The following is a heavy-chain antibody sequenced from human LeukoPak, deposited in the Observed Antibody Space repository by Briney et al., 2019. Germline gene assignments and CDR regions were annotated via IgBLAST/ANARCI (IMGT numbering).Heavy chain of an antibody. CDR2: TYYRSKWFN. V-gene: IGHV6-1*01. Sequence: SQTLSLTCAISGDSFSNNSAAWNWIRQSPSRGLEWLVRTYYRSKWFNDFALSVKSRITIDPDTSKNQFSLQLNSVTPDDTAVYYCAKNYGDSNWFDPWGQGTLVTVSS. CDR3: AKNYGDSNWFDP. J-gene: IGHJ5*02. D-gene: IGHD4-17*01. CDR1: GDSFSNNSAA.